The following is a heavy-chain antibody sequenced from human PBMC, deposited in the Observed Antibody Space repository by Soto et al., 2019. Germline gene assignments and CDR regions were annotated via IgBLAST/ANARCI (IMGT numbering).Heavy chain of an antibody. CDR1: GYTFTDYY. D-gene: IGHD1-1*01. Sequence: GASVKISCKASGYTFTDYYMHWVRQAPGQGIEWMGWINPNNGGTSYAQKFEGWVTMTRDTSISTAYMEVRRLTSDDTAVYYCARGSPTTTPFDYWGQGTLVTVSS. CDR2: INPNNGGT. V-gene: IGHV1-2*04. CDR3: ARGSPTTTPFDY. J-gene: IGHJ4*02.